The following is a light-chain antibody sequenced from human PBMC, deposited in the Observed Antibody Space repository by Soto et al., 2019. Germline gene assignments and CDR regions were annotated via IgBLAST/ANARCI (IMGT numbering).Light chain of an antibody. CDR2: GSS. CDR3: QSYDSSLSVLYV. CDR1: SSIIGAGYD. V-gene: IGLV1-40*01. Sequence: QSVLTQPPSVSGAPGQRVSISCTGSSSIIGAGYDVHWFQQLPGTAPKLLIYGSSNRPSGVPDRFSGSKSGTSASLAITGLQAEDEADYYCQSYDSSLSVLYVFGTGTKLTVL. J-gene: IGLJ1*01.